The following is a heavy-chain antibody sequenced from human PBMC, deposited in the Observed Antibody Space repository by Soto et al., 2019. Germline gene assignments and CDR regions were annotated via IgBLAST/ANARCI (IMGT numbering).Heavy chain of an antibody. V-gene: IGHV3-7*01. CDR2: IKQDGSEK. D-gene: IGHD3-22*01. Sequence: PGGSLRLSCAASGFTFSSYWMSWVRQAPGKGLEWVANIKQDGSEKYYVDSVKGRFTISRDNAKNSLNLQMNSLRAEDTAVYYCARVTDYYESSGYFDYWGQGTLVTVS. CDR1: GFTFSSYW. CDR3: ARVTDYYESSGYFDY. J-gene: IGHJ4*02.